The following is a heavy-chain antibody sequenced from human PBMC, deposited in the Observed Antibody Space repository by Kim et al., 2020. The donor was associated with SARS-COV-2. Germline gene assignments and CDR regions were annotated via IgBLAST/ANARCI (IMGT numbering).Heavy chain of an antibody. CDR1: GGTFSSYA. J-gene: IGHJ6*02. Sequence: SVKVSCKASGGTFSSYAISWVRQAPGQGLEWMGRIIPILGIANYAQKFQGRVTITADKSTSTAYMELSSLRSEDTAVYYCAREVDYYDSRGYRPYYYYGMDVWGQGTTVTVSS. D-gene: IGHD3-22*01. V-gene: IGHV1-69*04. CDR2: IIPILGIA. CDR3: AREVDYYDSRGYRPYYYYGMDV.